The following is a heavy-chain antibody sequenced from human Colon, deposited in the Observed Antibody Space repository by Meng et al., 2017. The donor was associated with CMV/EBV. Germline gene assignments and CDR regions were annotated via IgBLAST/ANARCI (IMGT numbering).Heavy chain of an antibody. V-gene: IGHV3-74*01. CDR3: AREVSRDGRYFDY. CDR2: INIDESST. Sequence: GGSLSLSCAASGFTFSSYWMHWVRQAPGKGLVWVSRINIDESSTNYGDSVKGRFTISRDNAENTLYLQMDSLRAEDTAVYYCAREVSRDGRYFDYWGQGALVTVSS. D-gene: IGHD5/OR15-5a*01. J-gene: IGHJ4*02. CDR1: GFTFSSYW.